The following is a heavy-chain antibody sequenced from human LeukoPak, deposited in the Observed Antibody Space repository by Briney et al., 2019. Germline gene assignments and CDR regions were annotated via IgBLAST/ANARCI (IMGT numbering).Heavy chain of an antibody. CDR3: ARVTVHSSSWYYFDY. CDR1: GYTFTGYY. J-gene: IGHJ4*02. D-gene: IGHD6-13*01. CDR2: INPNSGGT. V-gene: IGHV1-2*02. Sequence: ASVKVSCKASGYTFTGYYMHWVRQAPGQGLEWMGWINPNSGGTNYAQKFQGRVTMTRDTSISTAYMELSRLRSDDTAVYYCARVTVHSSSWYYFDYWGQGTLVTVSS.